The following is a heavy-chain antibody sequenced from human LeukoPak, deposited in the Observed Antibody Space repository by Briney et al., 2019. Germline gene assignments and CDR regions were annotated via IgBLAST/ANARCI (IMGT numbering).Heavy chain of an antibody. D-gene: IGHD3-22*01. CDR3: ARPYSSGYYTQYDAFDI. Sequence: PGESLKISCKGSGYSFTSYWIGWVRQMPGKGLEWMGIIYPGGSDTRYSPSFQGQVTISADKSISTAYLQWSSLKASDTAMYYCARPYSSGYYTQYDAFDIWGQGTMVTVSS. CDR2: IYPGGSDT. J-gene: IGHJ3*02. V-gene: IGHV5-51*03. CDR1: GYSFTSYW.